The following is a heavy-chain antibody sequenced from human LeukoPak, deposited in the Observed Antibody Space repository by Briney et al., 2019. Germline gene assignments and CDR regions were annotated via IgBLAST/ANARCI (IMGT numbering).Heavy chain of an antibody. D-gene: IGHD3-10*01. CDR1: GFSLSTSGVG. J-gene: IGHJ6*02. CDR2: TYWDDDK. Sequence: SGPTLAKPTQTLTLTCTFSGFSLSTSGVGVGWIRQPPGKALEWLAPTYWDDDKRYSPSLKSRLTITKDTSKNQVVLTMTNMDPVDTATYYCAHSYGSGSPNYYYYGMDVWGQGTTVTVSS. V-gene: IGHV2-5*02. CDR3: AHSYGSGSPNYYYYGMDV.